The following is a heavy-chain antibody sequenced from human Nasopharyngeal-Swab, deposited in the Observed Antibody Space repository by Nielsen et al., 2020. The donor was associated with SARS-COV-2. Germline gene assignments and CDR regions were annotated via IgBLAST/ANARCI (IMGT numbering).Heavy chain of an antibody. CDR3: ARRIAVAHFDY. Sequence: GGSLRLSCAASGFTFSSYAMHWVRQAPGKGLEWVAVISYDGSNKYYADSVKGRFTISRDNAKNTPYLQMNSLRAEDTAVYYCARRIAVAHFDYWGQGTLVTVSS. V-gene: IGHV3-30*14. D-gene: IGHD6-19*01. CDR1: GFTFSSYA. J-gene: IGHJ4*02. CDR2: ISYDGSNK.